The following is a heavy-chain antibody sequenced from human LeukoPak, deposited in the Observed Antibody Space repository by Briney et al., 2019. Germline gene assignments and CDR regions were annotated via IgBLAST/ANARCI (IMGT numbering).Heavy chain of an antibody. CDR3: AREWSRGGMDV. J-gene: IGHJ6*02. Sequence: PGGSLRLSCAASGFTVSSNYMSWVRQAPGKGLEWVSVIYSGGSTYYADSVKGRFTISRDNSKNTLYLQVNSLRAEDTAVYYCAREWSRGGMDVWGQGTTVTVSS. CDR2: IYSGGST. D-gene: IGHD2-15*01. CDR1: GFTVSSNY. V-gene: IGHV3-53*01.